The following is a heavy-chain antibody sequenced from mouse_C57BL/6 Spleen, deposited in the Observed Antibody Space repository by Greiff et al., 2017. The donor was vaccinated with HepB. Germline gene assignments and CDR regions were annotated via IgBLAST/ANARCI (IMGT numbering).Heavy chain of an antibody. CDR2: INPNNGGT. Sequence: EVQLQQSGPELVKPGASVKISCKASGYTFTDYYMNWVKQSHGKSLEWIGDINPNNGGTSYNQKFKGKATLTVDKSSSTAYMELRSLTSEDSAVYYCARGILRYYYAMDYWGQGTSVTVSS. D-gene: IGHD1-1*01. J-gene: IGHJ4*01. V-gene: IGHV1-26*01. CDR3: ARGILRYYYAMDY. CDR1: GYTFTDYY.